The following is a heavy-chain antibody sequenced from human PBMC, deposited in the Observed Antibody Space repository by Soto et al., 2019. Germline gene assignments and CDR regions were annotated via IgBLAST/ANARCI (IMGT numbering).Heavy chain of an antibody. V-gene: IGHV3-20*04. CDR3: ARDQEATVTTYFDY. Sequence: PGGSLRLSCAASGFTCDDYGMSWVRQAPGKGLEWVSGINWNGGSTGYADSVKGRFTISRDNAKNSLYLQMNSLRAEDTALYYCARDQEATVTTYFDYWGQGTLVTVSS. J-gene: IGHJ4*02. CDR1: GFTCDDYG. D-gene: IGHD4-17*01. CDR2: INWNGGST.